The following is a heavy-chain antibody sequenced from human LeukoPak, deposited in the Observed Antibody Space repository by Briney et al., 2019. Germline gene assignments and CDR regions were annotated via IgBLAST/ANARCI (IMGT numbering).Heavy chain of an antibody. CDR2: ISYDGSNK. J-gene: IGHJ6*03. Sequence: GRSLRLSRAASGFTFSSYAMHWVRQAPGKGLEWVAVISYDGSNKYYADSVKGRFTISRDNSKNTLYLQMNSLRAEDTAVYYCAREGSSSVYYYYYYYMDVWGKGTTVTVSS. CDR3: AREGSSSVYYYYYYYMDV. CDR1: GFTFSSYA. V-gene: IGHV3-30*01. D-gene: IGHD6-6*01.